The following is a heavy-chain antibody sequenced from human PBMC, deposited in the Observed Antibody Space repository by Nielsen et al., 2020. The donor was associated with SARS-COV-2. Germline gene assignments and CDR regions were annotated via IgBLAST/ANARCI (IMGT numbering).Heavy chain of an antibody. V-gene: IGHV3-23*01. CDR1: GFTFSSYA. CDR2: ISGSGGST. J-gene: IGHJ4*02. D-gene: IGHD4-23*01. CDR3: AKSTVVTTYYFDY. Sequence: GGSLRLSCAASGFTFSSYAMSWVRQAPEKGLEWVSAISGSGGSTYYADSVKGRFTISRDNSKNTLYLQMNSLRAEDTAVYYCAKSTVVTTYYFDYWGQGTLVTVSS.